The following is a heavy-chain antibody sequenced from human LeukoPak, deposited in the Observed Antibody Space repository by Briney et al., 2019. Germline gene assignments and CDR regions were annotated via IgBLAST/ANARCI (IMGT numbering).Heavy chain of an antibody. CDR1: GFTFSSYA. CDR2: ISGSGGST. D-gene: IGHD3-22*01. CDR3: AKTNGDYYDSSGYYTHFQH. J-gene: IGHJ1*01. V-gene: IGHV3-23*01. Sequence: GGSLRLSCAASGFTFSSYAMCWVRQAPGKGLGWVSAISGSGGSTYYADSVKGRFTISRDNSTNTLYLQMSSLRAEDTAVYYCAKTNGDYYDSSGYYTHFQHWGQGTLVTVSS.